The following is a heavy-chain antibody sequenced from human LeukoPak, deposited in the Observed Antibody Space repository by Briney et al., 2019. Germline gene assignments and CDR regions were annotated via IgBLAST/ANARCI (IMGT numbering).Heavy chain of an antibody. D-gene: IGHD3-16*01. CDR3: ARALLRPWFDP. V-gene: IGHV4-31*03. CDR1: GGSISSNGCY. CDR2: IYHSGST. Sequence: SETLSLTCTVSGGSISSNGCYWTWIRQLPGKGLEWIGYIYHSGSTYYKPSLKSRVTISVDTSKNQFSLKLRSVTTADTAVYYCARALLRPWFDPWGQGTLVTVSS. J-gene: IGHJ5*02.